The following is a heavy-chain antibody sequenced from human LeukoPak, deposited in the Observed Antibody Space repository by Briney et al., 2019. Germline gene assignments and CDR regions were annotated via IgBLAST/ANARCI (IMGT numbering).Heavy chain of an antibody. CDR1: GYTFTSYG. D-gene: IGHD3-3*01. Sequence: GASVKVSCKASGYTFTSYGISWVRQAPGQGLEWMGWISAYNGNTNYAQKLQGRVTMTTDTSTSTAYMELRSLRSDDTAVYYCAREGFLEWLLAPDYYYYYGMDVWGQGTTVTVSS. J-gene: IGHJ6*02. CDR3: AREGFLEWLLAPDYYYYYGMDV. CDR2: ISAYNGNT. V-gene: IGHV1-18*01.